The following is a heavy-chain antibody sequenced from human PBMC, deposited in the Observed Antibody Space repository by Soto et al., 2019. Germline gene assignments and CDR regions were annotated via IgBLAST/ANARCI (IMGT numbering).Heavy chain of an antibody. CDR1: GFTFSSYA. V-gene: IGHV3-23*01. Sequence: GGSLRLSCAASGFTFSSYAMSWVRQAPGKGLEWVSAISGSGGSTYYADSVKGRFTISRDNSKNTLYLQMNSLRAEDTAVYYCAKGGNFDWLLFPLYYFDYWGQGTLVTVSS. D-gene: IGHD3-9*01. CDR3: AKGGNFDWLLFPLYYFDY. J-gene: IGHJ4*02. CDR2: ISGSGGST.